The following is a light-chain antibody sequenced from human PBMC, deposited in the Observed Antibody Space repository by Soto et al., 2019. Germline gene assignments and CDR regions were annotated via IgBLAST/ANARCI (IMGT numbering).Light chain of an antibody. J-gene: IGKJ2*01. CDR1: QSISSW. V-gene: IGKV1-5*03. Sequence: DIQMTQSPSTLSASVGDRVTITCRASQSISSWLAWYQQKPGKAPKLLIYKASSLESGVPSRFSCSGSGTEFTLTISSLQPDDFATYYCQQYNSNSGYTFGQGTKLEIK. CDR2: KAS. CDR3: QQYNSNSGYT.